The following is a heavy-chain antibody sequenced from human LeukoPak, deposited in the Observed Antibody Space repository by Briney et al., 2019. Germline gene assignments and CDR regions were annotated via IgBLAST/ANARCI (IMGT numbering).Heavy chain of an antibody. CDR3: ARGTMTYCSSTSCSFDP. D-gene: IGHD2-2*01. V-gene: IGHV3-48*03. J-gene: IGHJ5*02. CDR1: GFTFSSYE. CDR2: ISSSGSTI. Sequence: GGSLRLSCAASGFTFSSYEMNWVRQAPGKGLEWVSYISSSGSTIYYADSVKGRFTISRDNAKNSLYLQMNSLRAEDTAVYYCARGTMTYCSSTSCSFDPWGQGTLVTVSS.